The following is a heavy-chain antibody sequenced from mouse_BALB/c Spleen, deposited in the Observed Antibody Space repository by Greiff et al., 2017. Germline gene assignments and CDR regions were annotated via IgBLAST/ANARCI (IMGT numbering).Heavy chain of an antibody. D-gene: IGHD2-10*02. J-gene: IGHJ3*01. CDR3: ARSKYGNYAGFAY. V-gene: IGHV1-54*01. CDR1: GYAFTNYL. CDR2: INPGSGGT. Sequence: VQLQQSGAELVRPGTSVKVSCKASGYAFTNYLIEWVKQRPGQGLEWIGVINPGSGGTNYNEKFKGKATLTADKSSSTAYMQLSSLTSDDSAVYFCARSKYGNYAGFAYWGQGTLVTVSA.